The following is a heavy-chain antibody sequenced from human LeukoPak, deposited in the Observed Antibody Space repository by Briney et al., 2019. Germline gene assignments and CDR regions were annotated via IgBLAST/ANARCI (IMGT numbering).Heavy chain of an antibody. V-gene: IGHV3-30*03. J-gene: IGHJ4*02. CDR2: ISYDGSNK. CDR1: GFTFSSYV. Sequence: SGRSLRLSCAASGFTFSSYVMHWVRQAPGKGLEWVAVISYDGSNKYYADSVKGRFTISRDNSKNTLYLQMNSLRAEDTAVYYCASGDFWSGYYGGYAALMRDDYWGQGTLVTVSS. D-gene: IGHD3-3*01. CDR3: ASGDFWSGYYGGYAALMRDDY.